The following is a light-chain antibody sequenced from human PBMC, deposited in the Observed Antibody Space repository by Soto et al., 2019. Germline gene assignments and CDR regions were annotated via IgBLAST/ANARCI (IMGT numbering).Light chain of an antibody. Sequence: QSALTQPASVSGSPGQSITISCTGTRSDIGAYNFVSWYQQHPGEVPKLILYDVNVRPSGVSNRFSGSKSGNTASLTISGLHAEDEADYYCTSWTTSTTRIFGGGTKLTVL. CDR3: TSWTTSTTRI. J-gene: IGLJ2*01. CDR2: DVN. V-gene: IGLV2-14*03. CDR1: RSDIGAYNF.